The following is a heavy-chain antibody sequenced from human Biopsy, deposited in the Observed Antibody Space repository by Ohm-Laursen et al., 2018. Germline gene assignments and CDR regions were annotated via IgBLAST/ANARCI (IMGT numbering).Heavy chain of an antibody. Sequence: ASVKVSCKASGYSFTTYDITWVRQASGQGPEWIGWLNPVSGNSNFGQKFRGRVTVTSDTSISTVYMELSGLTSDDTATYYCGRAVRNQLLTDPWGQGTLVTVSS. CDR3: GRAVRNQLLTDP. V-gene: IGHV1-8*01. D-gene: IGHD1-7*01. J-gene: IGHJ5*02. CDR1: GYSFTTYD. CDR2: LNPVSGNS.